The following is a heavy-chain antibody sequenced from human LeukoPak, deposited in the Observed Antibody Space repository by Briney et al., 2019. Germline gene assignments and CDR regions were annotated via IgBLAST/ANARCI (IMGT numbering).Heavy chain of an antibody. Sequence: GGSLRLSCAASGFTFSGYDMHWVRQATGKGLEWVSAIGTAGDTYYPGSVKGRFTISRENAKNSLYLQMNSLRAGDTAVYYCARARTVRAYFDYWGKGTLVTVSS. V-gene: IGHV3-13*01. D-gene: IGHD3-10*01. J-gene: IGHJ4*02. CDR3: ARARTVRAYFDY. CDR1: GFTFSGYD. CDR2: IGTAGDT.